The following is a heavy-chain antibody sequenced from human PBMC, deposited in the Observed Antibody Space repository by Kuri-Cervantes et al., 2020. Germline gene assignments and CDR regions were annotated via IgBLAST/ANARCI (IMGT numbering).Heavy chain of an antibody. Sequence: GGSLRLSCAASGFTFSSYWMSWVRQAPGKGLEWVANIKQDGSEKYYVDSVKGRFTISRDNAKNSLYLQMNSLRAEDTAVYYCAREGAYCGGDCYLWEGIDYWGQGTLVTVSS. CDR1: GFTFSSYW. D-gene: IGHD2-21*02. CDR2: IKQDGSEK. V-gene: IGHV3-7*01. J-gene: IGHJ4*02. CDR3: AREGAYCGGDCYLWEGIDY.